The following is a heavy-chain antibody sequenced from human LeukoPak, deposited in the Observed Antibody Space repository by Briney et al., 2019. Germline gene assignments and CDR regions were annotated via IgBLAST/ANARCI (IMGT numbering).Heavy chain of an antibody. CDR2: INHSGST. CDR1: GGSFSGYY. CDR3: ARDSTTVAPLDAFDI. D-gene: IGHD4-23*01. Sequence: SETLSLTCAVSGGSFSGYYWSWIRQPPGKGLEWIGEINHSGSTNYNPSLKSRVTISVDTSKNQFSLKLSSVTAADTAVYYCARDSTTVAPLDAFDIWGQGTMVTVSS. J-gene: IGHJ3*02. V-gene: IGHV4-34*01.